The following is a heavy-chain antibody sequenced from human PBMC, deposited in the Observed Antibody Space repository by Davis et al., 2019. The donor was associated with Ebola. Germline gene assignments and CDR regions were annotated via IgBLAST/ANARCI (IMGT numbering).Heavy chain of an antibody. V-gene: IGHV1-2*02. CDR3: ARESIVGATYFDY. D-gene: IGHD1-26*01. CDR1: GYTFTGYY. CDR2: INPNSGGT. J-gene: IGHJ4*02. Sequence: ASVKVSCKASGYTFTGYYMHWVRQAPGQGLEWMGWINPNSGGTNYAQKFQGRVTMTRDTSISTAYMELSRLRSDDTAVYYCARESIVGATYFDYWGQGTLVTVSS.